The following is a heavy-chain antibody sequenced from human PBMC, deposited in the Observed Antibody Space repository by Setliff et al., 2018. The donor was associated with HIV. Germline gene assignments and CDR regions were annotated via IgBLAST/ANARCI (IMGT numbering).Heavy chain of an antibody. D-gene: IGHD5-12*01. CDR2: MYTDGST. CDR3: ARDSRWLQFPYFDS. V-gene: IGHV4-61*09. CDR1: GGSITSGNYF. Sequence: PSETLSLTCTVSGGSITSGNYFWSWIRLPAGKGLEWIGHMYTDGSTNYNPSFKSRVTISADTSKNQFSLKLSSVTAADTAVYYCARDSRWLQFPYFDSWGQGTPVTVSS. J-gene: IGHJ4*01.